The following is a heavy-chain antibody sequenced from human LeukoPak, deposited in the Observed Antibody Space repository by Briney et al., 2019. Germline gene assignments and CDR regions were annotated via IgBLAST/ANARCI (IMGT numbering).Heavy chain of an antibody. CDR1: GVSISRFY. Sequence: PSETLSLTCTTSGVSISRFYWSWDRQPPGKGLEWIGNIYNGVPTFFNPSLKSRVTISVDTSKRQFSLQLASVTAADTAVYYCVQTTGWPGFDYWGQGILVTVSS. J-gene: IGHJ4*02. CDR3: VQTTGWPGFDY. V-gene: IGHV4-4*09. CDR2: IYNGVPT. D-gene: IGHD6-19*01.